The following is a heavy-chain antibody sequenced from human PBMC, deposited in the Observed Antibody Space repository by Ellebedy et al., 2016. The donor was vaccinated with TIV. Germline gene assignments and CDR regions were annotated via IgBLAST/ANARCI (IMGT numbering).Heavy chain of an antibody. Sequence: GESLKISXAASGFTFSSSWMSWLRQAPGKGLEWVANINQDGSKKDYVESVKGRFIISRDNAKNSLYLQMNSLRAEDTAVYHCARVGGHTGFDWDYWGQGTLVAISS. CDR3: ARVGGHTGFDWDY. CDR1: GFTFSSSW. CDR2: INQDGSKK. V-gene: IGHV3-7*01. J-gene: IGHJ4*02. D-gene: IGHD5-12*01.